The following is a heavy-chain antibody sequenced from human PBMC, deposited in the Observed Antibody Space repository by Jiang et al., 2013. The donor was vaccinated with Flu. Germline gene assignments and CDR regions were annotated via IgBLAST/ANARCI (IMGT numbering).Heavy chain of an antibody. CDR3: ARGRPSHWYTGWFDP. J-gene: IGHJ5*02. CDR2: INHIGST. Sequence: LLKPSETLSLTCAVLGDSVSDNFWSWFRQSPGKGLEWIGEINHIGSTNYNPSLTGRVTISLDTSENQFSLKLSSTTAADTAMYYCARGRPSHWYTGWFDPWGQGTPVTVSS. CDR1: GDSVSDNF. V-gene: IGHV4-34*01. D-gene: IGHD1-26*01.